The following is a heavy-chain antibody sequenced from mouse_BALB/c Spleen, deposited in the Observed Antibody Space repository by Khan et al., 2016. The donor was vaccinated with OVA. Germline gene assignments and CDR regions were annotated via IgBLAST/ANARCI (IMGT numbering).Heavy chain of an antibody. V-gene: IGHV1S56*01. CDR2: IFPGDGTT. CDR3: ARRRGSMDY. CDR1: GYTFTSYD. J-gene: IGHJ4*01. Sequence: QVQLQQSGAKVVKSGASVKLSCKASGYTFTSYDLNWVRQRPEQGLEWIGWIFPGDGTTKYNEKFRGKATLTTDKSSSTAYIQLSRLTSEDSAVYFCARRRGSMDYWGQGTSVTVSS.